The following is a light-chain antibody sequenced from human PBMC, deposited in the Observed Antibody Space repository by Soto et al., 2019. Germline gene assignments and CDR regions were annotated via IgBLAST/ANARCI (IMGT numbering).Light chain of an antibody. V-gene: IGLV1-40*01. Sequence: QSVLTQPPSVSGAPGQTITISCTGSRSNIGGGYDVHWYQQLPGTAPQLLVYGNINRPSRVPDRFSGSKSDTSASLAITGLQAEDEADYYGQSYDSSLSAWVFGGGTKLTVL. CDR1: RSNIGGGYD. J-gene: IGLJ3*02. CDR3: QSYDSSLSAWV. CDR2: GNI.